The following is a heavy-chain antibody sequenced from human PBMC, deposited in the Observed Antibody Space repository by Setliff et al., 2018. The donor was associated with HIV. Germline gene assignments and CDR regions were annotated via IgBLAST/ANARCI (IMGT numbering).Heavy chain of an antibody. J-gene: IGHJ4*02. V-gene: IGHV1-18*01. D-gene: IGHD3-3*01. CDR3: ARVRERVTIFGVVRDFDS. Sequence: ASVKVSCKASGYTFTKYGISWVRQAPGQGLEWMGWINTHNGNTNYAQKFQARVTITADESTSTAYMELRSLRSDDTAVYYCARVRERVTIFGVVRDFDSWGQGTLVTVSS. CDR2: INTHNGNT. CDR1: GYTFTKYG.